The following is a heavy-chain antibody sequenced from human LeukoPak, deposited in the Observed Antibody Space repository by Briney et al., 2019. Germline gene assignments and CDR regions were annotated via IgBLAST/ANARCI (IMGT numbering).Heavy chain of an antibody. CDR2: IIPIFGTA. D-gene: IGHD3-9*01. CDR1: GGTFSSYA. J-gene: IGHJ5*02. V-gene: IGHV1-69*13. Sequence: SVKVSCKASGGTFSSYAISWVRQAPGQGLEWMGGIIPIFGTANYAQKFRGRVTITADESTSTAYMELSSLRSEDTAVYYCARASYDILTITPSLGWFDPWGQGTLVTVSS. CDR3: ARASYDILTITPSLGWFDP.